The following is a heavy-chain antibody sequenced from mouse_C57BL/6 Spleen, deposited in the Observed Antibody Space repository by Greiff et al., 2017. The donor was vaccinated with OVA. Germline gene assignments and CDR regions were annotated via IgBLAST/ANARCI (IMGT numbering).Heavy chain of an antibody. V-gene: IGHV1-61*01. CDR3: AREDGKGLAY. CDR2: FYPAGGNT. D-gene: IGHD2-3*01. Sequence: QVHLQQPGAELLKPGSSVKLSCKASGYTFPGYWIDWVKQRPGQGLEWIGKFYPAGGNTHYNQKFKDKATLTVDKSSSTAYMQLSSLTSEDSAVYYWAREDGKGLAYWGQGTTVTVSA. J-gene: IGHJ3*01. CDR1: GYTFPGYW.